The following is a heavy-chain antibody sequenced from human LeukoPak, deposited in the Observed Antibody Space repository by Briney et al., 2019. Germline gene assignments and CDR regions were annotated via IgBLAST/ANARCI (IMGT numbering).Heavy chain of an antibody. D-gene: IGHD5-24*01. CDR3: ARERAEMARAFDI. CDR2: IYYSGST. J-gene: IGHJ3*02. Sequence: SETLSLTCTVSGGSISSYYWSWIRQPPGKGLEWIGYIYYSGSTNYNPSLKSRVTISVDTSKNQFSLKLSSVTAADTAVYYCARERAEMARAFDIWGQGTMVTVSS. CDR1: GGSISSYY. V-gene: IGHV4-59*01.